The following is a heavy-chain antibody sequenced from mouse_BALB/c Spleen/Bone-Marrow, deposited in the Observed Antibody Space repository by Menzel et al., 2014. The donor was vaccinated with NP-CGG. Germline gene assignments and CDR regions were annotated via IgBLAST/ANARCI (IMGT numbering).Heavy chain of an antibody. CDR1: GYTFTAYV. Sequence: VQLQQSGPELAKPGASVKMSCKASGYTFTAYVMHWVKQKPGQGLEWIGYINPYNDGTNYIEKFKGKATLTSDIPSSTAYMELSSLTSEDSAVYYCAREGWLLRFDYWGQGTTLTVSS. D-gene: IGHD2-3*01. CDR3: AREGWLLRFDY. CDR2: INPYNDGT. V-gene: IGHV1-14*01. J-gene: IGHJ2*01.